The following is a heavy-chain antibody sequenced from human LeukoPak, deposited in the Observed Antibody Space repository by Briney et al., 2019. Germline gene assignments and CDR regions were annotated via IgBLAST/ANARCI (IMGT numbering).Heavy chain of an antibody. V-gene: IGHV3-21*01. Sequence: GGSLRLSCAASGFIFTSFDMIWVRQAPGKGLEWVSSISSTSTYRHYADSLKDRFTISRDNAKNSVYLQMNSLRAEDTAVYFCARVRSTYYDTSGPLFDPWGQGTLVAVSA. CDR2: ISSTSTYR. D-gene: IGHD3-22*01. J-gene: IGHJ5*02. CDR3: ARVRSTYYDTSGPLFDP. CDR1: GFIFTSFD.